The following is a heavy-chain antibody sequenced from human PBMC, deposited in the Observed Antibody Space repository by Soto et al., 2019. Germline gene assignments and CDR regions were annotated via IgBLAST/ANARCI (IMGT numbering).Heavy chain of an antibody. CDR1: GGSISSDNFF. J-gene: IGHJ4*02. CDR3: AKAPDRYSSSSSFLDY. Sequence: SETLSLTCTVSGGSISSDNFFWSWIRQPPGEGLEWIGYIYYRGSTYYNPSLESRLTLLVDTSKNQFSLKLRSVTAADTAVYYCAKAPDRYSSSSSFLDYWGQGTLVTVSS. V-gene: IGHV4-30-4*01. D-gene: IGHD6-6*01. CDR2: IYYRGST.